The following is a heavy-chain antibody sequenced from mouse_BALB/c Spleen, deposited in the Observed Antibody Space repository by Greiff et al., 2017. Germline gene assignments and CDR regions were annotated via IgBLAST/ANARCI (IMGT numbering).Heavy chain of an antibody. CDR2: ISSGGGST. J-gene: IGHJ3*01. CDR3: ARRQAFAY. Sequence: EVQLVESGGGLVKPGGSLKLSCAASGFAFSSYDMSWVRQTPEKRLEWVAYISSGGGSTYYPDTVKGRFTISRDNAKNTLYLQMSSLKSEDTAMYYCARRQAFAYWGQGTLVTVSA. D-gene: IGHD3-2*02. V-gene: IGHV5-12-1*01. CDR1: GFAFSSYD.